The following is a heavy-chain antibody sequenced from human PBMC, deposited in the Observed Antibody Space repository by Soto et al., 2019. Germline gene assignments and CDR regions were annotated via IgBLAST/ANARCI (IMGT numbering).Heavy chain of an antibody. CDR2: ISPNGDST. D-gene: IGHD2-15*01. J-gene: IGHJ4*02. Sequence: SLRLSCAASGFTFGSYAMSWVRQAPGKGMEWVAAISPNGDSTYYADSVRGRFTISRENSKNTLCLQMSSLRAEDAAVYYCAKDLVGSNADYYDYWGQGTLVTVSS. V-gene: IGHV3-23*01. CDR3: AKDLVGSNADYYDY. CDR1: GFTFGSYA.